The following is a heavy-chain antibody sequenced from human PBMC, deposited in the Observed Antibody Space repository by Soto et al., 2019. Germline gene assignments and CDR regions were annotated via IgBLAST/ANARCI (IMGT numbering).Heavy chain of an antibody. Sequence: EVQLVESGGGLVQPGGSLRLSCAASGFTFSTYEMNWVRQAPGKGLEWVSYISSSGSTLYYADSVKGRFTISRDNAKNALYLQRNGFRAEDTSVYYCATISVGGGAFDCWGQGTLVTVSS. CDR1: GFTFSTYE. J-gene: IGHJ3*01. V-gene: IGHV3-48*03. CDR3: ATISVGGGAFDC. D-gene: IGHD3-16*01. CDR2: ISSSGSTL.